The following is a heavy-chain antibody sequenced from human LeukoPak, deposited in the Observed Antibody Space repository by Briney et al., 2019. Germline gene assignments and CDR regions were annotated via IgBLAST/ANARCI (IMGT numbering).Heavy chain of an antibody. CDR3: ARWETGSWFDP. V-gene: IGHV1-2*02. J-gene: IGHJ5*02. CDR2: INPNSGGT. D-gene: IGHD1-14*01. CDR1: GYTFTGYY. Sequence: ASVKVSCKASGYTFTGYYMHWVRQAPGQGLEWMGWINPNSGGTNYAQKFQGRVTMTTDTSTSTAYMELRSLRSDDTAVYYCARWETGSWFDPWGQGTLVTISS.